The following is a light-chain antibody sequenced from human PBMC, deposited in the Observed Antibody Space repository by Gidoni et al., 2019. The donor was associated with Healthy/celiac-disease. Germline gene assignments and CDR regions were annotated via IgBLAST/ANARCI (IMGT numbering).Light chain of an antibody. CDR1: QSVSSN. CDR3: QQYNNWPQT. V-gene: IGKV3-15*01. J-gene: IGKJ1*01. CDR2: GAS. Sequence: DIVMTQSPATLSVSPGERATLSCRASQSVSSNLAWYQQKPGQAPRLLIYGASTRAPGIPARFSGSGSGTEFTLTISSLQSEDFAVYYCQQYNNWPQTFGQGTKVEIK.